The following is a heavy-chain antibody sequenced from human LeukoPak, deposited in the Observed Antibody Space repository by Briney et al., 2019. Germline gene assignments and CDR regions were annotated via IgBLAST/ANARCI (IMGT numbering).Heavy chain of an antibody. D-gene: IGHD6-13*01. Sequence: GGSLRLSCVASGFTFTDHYMSWVRQAPGKGLEWVSYISSGGDIIYYADSVKGRFTISRDNAKNSLYLQMNSLRAEDTAVYYCASSSWQPNWGQGTLVTASS. CDR1: GFTFTDHY. J-gene: IGHJ4*02. CDR2: ISSGGDII. CDR3: ASSSWQPN. V-gene: IGHV3-11*04.